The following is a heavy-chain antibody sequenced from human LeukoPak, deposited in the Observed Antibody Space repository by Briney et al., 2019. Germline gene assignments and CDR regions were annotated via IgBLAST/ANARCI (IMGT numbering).Heavy chain of an antibody. CDR3: AKDILKYSSSWPTGFDY. CDR2: IKQDGSEK. Sequence: GGSLRLSCAASGFTFSSYWMSWVRQAPGKGLEWVANIKQDGSEKYYVDSVKGRFTISRDNAKNSLYLQMNSLRAEDTALYYCAKDILKYSSSWPTGFDYWGQGTLVTVSS. D-gene: IGHD6-13*01. J-gene: IGHJ4*02. V-gene: IGHV3-7*03. CDR1: GFTFSSYW.